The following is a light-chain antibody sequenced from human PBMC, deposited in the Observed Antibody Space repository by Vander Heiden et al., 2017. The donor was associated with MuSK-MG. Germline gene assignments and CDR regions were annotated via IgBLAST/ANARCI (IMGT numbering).Light chain of an antibody. Sequence: DIQLTQSQSFLSASVGDRVTITCRASQGISSYLAWYQQKPGKAPKLLIYAASTLQSGVPSRFSGSGSGTEFTLTISSLQPEDFATYYCQQLNSYPLRFTFGPGTKVDIK. J-gene: IGKJ3*01. CDR2: AAS. CDR1: QGISSY. V-gene: IGKV1-9*01. CDR3: QQLNSYPLRFT.